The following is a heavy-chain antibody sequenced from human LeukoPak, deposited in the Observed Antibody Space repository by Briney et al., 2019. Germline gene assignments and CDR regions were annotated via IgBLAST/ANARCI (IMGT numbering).Heavy chain of an antibody. D-gene: IGHD6-19*01. CDR1: GVSISSYY. J-gene: IGHJ5*02. CDR2: IYYSGST. V-gene: IGHV4-59*01. Sequence: SETLSLTCTVSGVSISSYYWSWMRQPPGKGQEWIGYIYYSGSTNYNPSLKSRLTISVDTSKNQFSLKLSSVTAADTAAYYGARAGYSSGWRRLDPWGQGTLVTVSS. CDR3: ARAGYSSGWRRLDP.